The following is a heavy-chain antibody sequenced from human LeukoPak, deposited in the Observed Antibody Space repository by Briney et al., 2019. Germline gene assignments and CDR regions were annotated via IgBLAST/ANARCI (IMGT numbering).Heavy chain of an antibody. CDR3: AKAGPWGSYRPYYFDY. CDR2: ISGSGGST. Sequence: GRSLRLSCAASGFTFDDYAMSWVRQAPGKGLEWVSAISGSGGSTYYADSVKGRFTISRDNSKNTLYLQMNSLRAEDTAVYYCAKAGPWGSYRPYYFDYWGQGTLVTVSS. V-gene: IGHV3-23*01. CDR1: GFTFDDYA. J-gene: IGHJ4*02. D-gene: IGHD3-16*02.